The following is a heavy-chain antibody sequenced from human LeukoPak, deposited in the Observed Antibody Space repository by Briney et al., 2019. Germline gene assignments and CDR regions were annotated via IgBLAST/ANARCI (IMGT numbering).Heavy chain of an antibody. Sequence: GRSLRLSCAASGFTFSSNGMHWVRQAPGKGLEWVAVISYDGSNKYYADSVKGRFTISRDNSKNTLYLQMNSLRAEDTAVYYCAKVGPYDSSGYYYHYYYYYYMDVWGKGTTVTVSS. J-gene: IGHJ6*03. V-gene: IGHV3-30*18. CDR2: ISYDGSNK. CDR3: AKVGPYDSSGYYYHYYYYYYMDV. CDR1: GFTFSSNG. D-gene: IGHD3-22*01.